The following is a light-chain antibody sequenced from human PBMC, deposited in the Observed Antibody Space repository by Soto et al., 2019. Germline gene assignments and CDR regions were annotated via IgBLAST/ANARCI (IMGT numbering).Light chain of an antibody. J-gene: IGLJ2*01. CDR2: DNN. Sequence: QSVLTQPPSVSGATGQRVTISCTGGWSNIGNNYVSWYQQLPGAAPKLLIYDNNKRPSGIPDRFSGSKSGTSGTLDITGLQTGDEAHYYCATWDGSLPGEVFGGGTKVTVL. CDR1: WSNIGNNY. CDR3: ATWDGSLPGEV. V-gene: IGLV1-51*01.